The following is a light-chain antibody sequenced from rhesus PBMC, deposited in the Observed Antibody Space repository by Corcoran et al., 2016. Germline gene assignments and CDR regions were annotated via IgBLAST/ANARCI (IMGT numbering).Light chain of an antibody. Sequence: DIQMTQSPSSLSASVGDTVTITCRASQSISSWLDWYQQKPGEAPNLQTYKASSLRSGVPSRFSGSGSGTDFTLTISSLQPEDFATYYCLQYSSSPYSFSRGTKVEIK. CDR2: KAS. CDR1: QSISSW. J-gene: IGKJ2*01. V-gene: IGKV1-22*01. CDR3: LQYSSSPYS.